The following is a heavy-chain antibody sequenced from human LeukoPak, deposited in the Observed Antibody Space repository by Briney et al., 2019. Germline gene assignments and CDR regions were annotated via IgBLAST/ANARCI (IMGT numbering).Heavy chain of an antibody. CDR3: ARDLDSSGWCNFDY. V-gene: IGHV4-4*07. CDR1: GGSISSYY. Sequence: SETLSLTCTVSGGSISSYYWSWIRQPAGKGLEWIGRIYTSGSTNHNPSLKSRVTMSVDTSKNQFSLKLRSVTAADTAVYYCARDLDSSGWCNFDYWGQGTLVTVSS. D-gene: IGHD6-19*01. J-gene: IGHJ4*02. CDR2: IYTSGST.